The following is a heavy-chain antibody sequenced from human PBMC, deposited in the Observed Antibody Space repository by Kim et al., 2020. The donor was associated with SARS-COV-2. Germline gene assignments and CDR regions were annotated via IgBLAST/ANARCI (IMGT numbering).Heavy chain of an antibody. CDR2: IYSGGSST. Sequence: GGSLRLSCAASGFTFSSYAMSWVRQAPGKGLEWVSVIYSGGSSTYYADSVKGRFTISRDNSKNTLYLQMNSLRAEDTAVYYCVRYPGDYDAFDIWGQGTMVTVSS. J-gene: IGHJ3*02. CDR3: VRYPGDYDAFDI. V-gene: IGHV3-23*03. CDR1: GFTFSSYA. D-gene: IGHD4-17*01.